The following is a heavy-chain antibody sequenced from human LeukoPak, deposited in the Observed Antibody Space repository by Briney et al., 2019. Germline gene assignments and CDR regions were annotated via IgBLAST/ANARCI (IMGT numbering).Heavy chain of an antibody. CDR1: GFTFNKCA. Sequence: GGSLRLSCAASGFTFNKCAMSWVRQAPGKGLAWVSTIGASDGTTYYADSVQGRFTISRDNSKNTLFLQMSSLRAEDTAVYYCAKDLSSSWPPNWFDPWGQGTLVTVSS. CDR3: AKDLSSSWPPNWFDP. V-gene: IGHV3-23*01. CDR2: IGASDGTT. D-gene: IGHD6-13*01. J-gene: IGHJ5*02.